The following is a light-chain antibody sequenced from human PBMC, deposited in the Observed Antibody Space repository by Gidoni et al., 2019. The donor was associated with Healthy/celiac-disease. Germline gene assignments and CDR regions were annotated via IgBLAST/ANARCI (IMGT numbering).Light chain of an antibody. CDR1: SSNIGSNY. CDR3: AAWDDRLSGWV. Sequence: QSVLTQPPSASGTPGQGVTISCSGSSSNIGSNYVYWYQQIPGTAPKLLIYRNNQRPSGVPDRFSGSKSGTSASLAISGLRSEDEADYYCAAWDDRLSGWVFGGGTKLTVL. J-gene: IGLJ3*02. V-gene: IGLV1-47*01. CDR2: RNN.